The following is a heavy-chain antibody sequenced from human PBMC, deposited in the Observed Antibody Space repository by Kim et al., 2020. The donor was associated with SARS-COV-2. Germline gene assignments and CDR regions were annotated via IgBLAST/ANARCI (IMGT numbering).Heavy chain of an antibody. Sequence: ASVKVSCKTSGYSFSDYGITWVRQAPGQGLEWMGWINPYNNDRNLAQKFRDRITLTTDTSTGTAYMQLWSLRSDDTALYYCVRSRRGYYGSGLIDVWVQG. D-gene: IGHD3-10*01. CDR3: VRSRRGYYGSGLIDV. CDR1: GYSFSDYG. V-gene: IGHV1-18*01. J-gene: IGHJ6*02. CDR2: INPYNNDR.